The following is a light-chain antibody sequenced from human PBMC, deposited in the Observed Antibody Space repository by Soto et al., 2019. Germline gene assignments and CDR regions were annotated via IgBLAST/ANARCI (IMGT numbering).Light chain of an antibody. CDR2: AAS. CDR1: QGISSY. Sequence: IQLTQSPSSLSASVGDRVTITCRASQGISSYLAWYQQKPGKVPKLLISAASTLQSGVPSRFGGSGSGTDFTLTISSLQPEDFATYYCQQLKRYPLSFGGGTKVDIK. J-gene: IGKJ4*01. CDR3: QQLKRYPLS. V-gene: IGKV1-9*01.